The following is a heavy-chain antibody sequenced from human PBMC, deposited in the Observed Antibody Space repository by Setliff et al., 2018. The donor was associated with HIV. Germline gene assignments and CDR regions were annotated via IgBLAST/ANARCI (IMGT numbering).Heavy chain of an antibody. CDR3: AQVLEYCDSSTCYGGVDY. D-gene: IGHD2-2*01. J-gene: IGHJ4*02. CDR1: GASITSGGHY. CDR2: IHSGGST. V-gene: IGHV4-31*03. Sequence: KPSETLSLTCSVSGASITSGGHYWTWIRQHPERGLEWIGHIHSGGSTFYNPSLKSRLIISLDTSENQSSLKLDSVTAADTAIYYCAQVLEYCDSSTCYGGVDYWGQGTLVTVSS.